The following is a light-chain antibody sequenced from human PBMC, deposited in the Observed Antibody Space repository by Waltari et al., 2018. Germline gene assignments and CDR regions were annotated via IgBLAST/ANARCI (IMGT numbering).Light chain of an antibody. V-gene: IGKV3-20*01. CDR1: QSVGKS. CDR2: GAS. J-gene: IGKJ1*01. Sequence: EIVLTQSPGTLSLSPGERATLSCRASQSVGKSLAWYQQKPGQAPRLLIYGASNRATGIPDRFSGSGSGTDFSLTISRLEPEDFSVYYCQKYVSLPVTFGQGTRVEIK. CDR3: QKYVSLPVT.